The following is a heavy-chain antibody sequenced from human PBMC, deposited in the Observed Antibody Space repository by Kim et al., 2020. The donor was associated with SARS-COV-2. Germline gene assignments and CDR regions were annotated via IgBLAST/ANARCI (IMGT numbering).Heavy chain of an antibody. CDR1: GFIFSDYW. J-gene: IGHJ4*02. Sequence: GGSLRLSCAASGFIFSDYWMSWVRQAPGKGLQWVANIKKDGSEKYYVYSVKGRFTISRDNAKNSLYLQMNSLRVEDTAVCYGARSYNSGWHNEGYWGQGT. CDR2: IKKDGSEK. D-gene: IGHD6-19*01. V-gene: IGHV3-7*01. CDR3: ARSYNSGWHNEGY.